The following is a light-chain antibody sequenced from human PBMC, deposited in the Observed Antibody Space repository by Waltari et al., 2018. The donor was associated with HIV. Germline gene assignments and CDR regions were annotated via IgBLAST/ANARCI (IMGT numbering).Light chain of an antibody. CDR1: ETINND. V-gene: IGKV3D-15*01. CDR2: GAS. Sequence: EIVMMQSPATLSVSPGERATHSCRATETINNDLAWYQQKPGQAPRLLIHGASTRAAGIPARFSGSGSGTEFSLTNNYVQSEDFALYYCQQYNKWPPTFGQGTKVEIK. J-gene: IGKJ1*01. CDR3: QQYNKWPPT.